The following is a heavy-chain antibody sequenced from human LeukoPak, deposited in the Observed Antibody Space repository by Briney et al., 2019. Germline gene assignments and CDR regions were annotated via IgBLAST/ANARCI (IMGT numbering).Heavy chain of an antibody. D-gene: IGHD5-12*01. CDR2: INPKSGGT. Sequence: GASVKVSCKTSGYLFTGYYIHWVRQAPGQGLEWMGWINPKSGGTDYAQKFQGRVTVTGDTSIRTAYMELSRLRSEDTAVYYCASQGVSGYDNNYYYYYYMDVWGKGTTVTVSS. J-gene: IGHJ6*03. CDR3: ASQGVSGYDNNYYYYYYMDV. V-gene: IGHV1-2*02. CDR1: GYLFTGYY.